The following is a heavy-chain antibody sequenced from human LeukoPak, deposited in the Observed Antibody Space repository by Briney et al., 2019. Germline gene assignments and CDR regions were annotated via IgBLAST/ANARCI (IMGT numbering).Heavy chain of an antibody. CDR1: GFTVSSDY. CDR3: ARDLDGAFDI. CDR2: IYSGGST. Sequence: GGSLRLSCAASGFTVSSDYMSWVRQAPGKGLEWVSVIYSGGSTYYADSVKGRFTISRDNSKNTLYLQMNSLRAEDTAVYYCARDLDGAFDIWGQGTMVTVSS. J-gene: IGHJ3*02. V-gene: IGHV3-66*02.